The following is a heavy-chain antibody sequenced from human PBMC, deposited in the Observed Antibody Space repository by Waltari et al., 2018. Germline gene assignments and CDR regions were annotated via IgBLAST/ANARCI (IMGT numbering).Heavy chain of an antibody. D-gene: IGHD3-22*01. V-gene: IGHV3-43*02. CDR3: AKDMYDSSGYYHYYFDY. CDR2: PSGEGGGWVVMIRGDGGSK. Sequence: EVQLVESGGGVVQPGGALRLSCAASGFTFDDYAMHWVRQAPGNGLEWCSLPSGEGGGWVVMIRGDGGSKYNADSVKGRFTNSRDNSESSLYLQMNSLRTEDTALYYCAKDMYDSSGYYHYYFDYWGQGTLVTVSS. CDR1: GFTFDDYA. J-gene: IGHJ4*02.